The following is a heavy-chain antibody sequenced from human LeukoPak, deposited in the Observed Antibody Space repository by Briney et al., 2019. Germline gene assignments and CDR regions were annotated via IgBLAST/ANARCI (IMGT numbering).Heavy chain of an antibody. J-gene: IGHJ6*03. D-gene: IGHD1-20*01. CDR1: GGTFSSYA. CDR3: ARAWYNWNYYYYMDV. CDR2: IIPIFGTA. Sequence: ASVKVSCTASGGTFSSYAISWVRQAPGQGLEWMGGIIPIFGTANYAQKFQGRVTITADKSTSTAYMELSSLRSEDTAVYYCARAWYNWNYYYYMDVWGKGTTVTVSS. V-gene: IGHV1-69*06.